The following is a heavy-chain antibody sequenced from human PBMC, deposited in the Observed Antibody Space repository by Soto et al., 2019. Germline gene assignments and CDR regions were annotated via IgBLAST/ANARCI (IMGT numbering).Heavy chain of an antibody. Sequence: EVQLLESAGGLVKPGGSLRLSCAASGFTFSSYSRNWFRQAPGKGLEWVSSISSSSSYIYYADSVKGRFTISRDNAKNSLYLQMNSLRAEDTAVYYCARDRIAARGGYYFDCWGQRTLVTVCS. V-gene: IGHV3-21*01. CDR2: ISSSSSYI. D-gene: IGHD6-6*01. CDR3: ARDRIAARGGYYFDC. CDR1: GFTFSSYS. J-gene: IGHJ4*02.